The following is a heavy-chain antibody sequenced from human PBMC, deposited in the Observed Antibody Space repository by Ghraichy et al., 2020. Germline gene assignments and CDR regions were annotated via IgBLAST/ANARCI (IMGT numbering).Heavy chain of an antibody. V-gene: IGHV4-39*01. CDR1: GGSISSNDDY. J-gene: IGHJ3*02. Sequence: SETLSLTCTVSGGSISSNDDYWGWIRQPPGKGLEWIGSIFYNGNVYYNPSLKSRVTISVDTSKNQFSLKLSFVTAADTAVYYCARHHWRGNDAFDIWGQGTLVTVSS. CDR2: IFYNGNV. D-gene: IGHD3-16*01. CDR3: ARHHWRGNDAFDI.